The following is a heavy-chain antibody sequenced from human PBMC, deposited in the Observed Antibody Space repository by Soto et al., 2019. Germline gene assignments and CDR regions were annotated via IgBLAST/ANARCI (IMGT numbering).Heavy chain of an antibody. CDR2: MNPNSGNT. CDR3: ASEKGSSGFDP. Sequence: QVQLVQSGAEVKKPGASVKVSCKASGYTFTSYDINWVRQATGQGLEWMGWMNPNSGNTGYAQKFQGRVTMPRNSSISTADMELSSLESEDTAVYYCASEKGSSGFDPWGQGTLVTVSS. J-gene: IGHJ5*02. CDR1: GYTFTSYD. V-gene: IGHV1-8*01. D-gene: IGHD6-6*01.